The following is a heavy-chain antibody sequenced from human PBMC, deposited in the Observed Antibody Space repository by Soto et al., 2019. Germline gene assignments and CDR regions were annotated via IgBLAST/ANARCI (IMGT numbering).Heavy chain of an antibody. J-gene: IGHJ3*02. D-gene: IGHD4-17*01. CDR3: ARTVAPGDAFDI. Sequence: SETLSLTCTVSGASVNNGSYYWSWIRQPPGKGLEWIGYIYYSGSTNYNPSLKSRVTISVDTSKNQFSLKLSSVTAADTAVYYCARTVAPGDAFDIWGQGTMVTVSS. V-gene: IGHV4-61*01. CDR1: GASVNNGSYY. CDR2: IYYSGST.